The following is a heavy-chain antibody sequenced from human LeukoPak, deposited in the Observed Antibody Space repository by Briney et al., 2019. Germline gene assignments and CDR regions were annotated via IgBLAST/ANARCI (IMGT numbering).Heavy chain of an antibody. CDR2: IYPGDYET. CDR3: AIPPGYCGNDCSFDH. D-gene: IGHD2-21*02. Sequence: GESLQISCEGSGYHFSNYWIGWVRQVPGKGLEWMGIIYPGDYETRYSPSFQGLVTISVDKSISTAYLQWSSLKASDTAMYYCAIPPGYCGNDCSFDHWGQGTLVTVSS. J-gene: IGHJ4*02. CDR1: GYHFSNYW. V-gene: IGHV5-51*01.